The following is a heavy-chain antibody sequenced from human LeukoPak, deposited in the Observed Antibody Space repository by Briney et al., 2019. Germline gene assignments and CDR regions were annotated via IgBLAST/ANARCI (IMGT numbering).Heavy chain of an antibody. V-gene: IGHV3-30*02. CDR1: GFTFSTYG. CDR3: AREAGYCSSTSCYRGNYFDY. Sequence: GGSLRLSCAASGFTFSTYGMHWVRQAPGKGLEWVAFIRYDGSNKYYADSVKGRFTISRDNSKNTVYLQMNSLRAEDTAVYYCAREAGYCSSTSCYRGNYFDYWGQGTLVTVSS. CDR2: IRYDGSNK. J-gene: IGHJ4*02. D-gene: IGHD2-2*02.